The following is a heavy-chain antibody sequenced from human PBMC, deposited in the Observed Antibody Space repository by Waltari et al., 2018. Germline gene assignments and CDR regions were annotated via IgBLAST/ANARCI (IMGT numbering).Heavy chain of an antibody. J-gene: IGHJ4*02. CDR2: GEHSGNH. V-gene: IGHV4-38-2*01. CDR1: GYSIRSGYY. Sequence: QVQLQESGPGLLNPSETLSLTCAVSGYSIRSGYYWGWVRQPPGKGLEWIGSGEHSGNHYYNPSLKSRSSISADTSNNQLALKLSSVTAADTAVYYCARGAAAGSGPLIDYWGQGILVTVSS. CDR3: ARGAAAGSGPLIDY. D-gene: IGHD6-13*01.